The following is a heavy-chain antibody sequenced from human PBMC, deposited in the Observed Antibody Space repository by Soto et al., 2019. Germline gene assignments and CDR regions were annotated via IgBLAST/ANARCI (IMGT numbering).Heavy chain of an antibody. CDR1: GFTVSTKY. Sequence: GGSLRLSCAASGFTVSTKYMSWVRQAPGKGLGRVSVIYSGGSTFYADSVRGRFTISRDNSKNTVNLQMNSLRAEDTAVYYCARDPWAADYWGQGTLVTVSS. CDR3: ARDPWAADY. D-gene: IGHD3-16*01. J-gene: IGHJ4*02. CDR2: IYSGGST. V-gene: IGHV3-66*01.